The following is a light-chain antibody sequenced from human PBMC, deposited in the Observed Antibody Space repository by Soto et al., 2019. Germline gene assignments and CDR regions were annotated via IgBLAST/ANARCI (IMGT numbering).Light chain of an antibody. J-gene: IGKJ1*01. Sequence: IVLTQSPGTLSLSPGERTTLSCRASQSISRYLAWYQQKPGQGPRLLIYGASSRATGTPDRFSGSGSGTDFSLTNNRLEPEEFALYYCQQNGSAPPPFRQGTKVEIK. CDR3: QQNGSAPPP. CDR2: GAS. V-gene: IGKV3-20*01. CDR1: QSISRY.